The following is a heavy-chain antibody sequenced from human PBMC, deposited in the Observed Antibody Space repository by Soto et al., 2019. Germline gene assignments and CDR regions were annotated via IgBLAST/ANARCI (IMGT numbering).Heavy chain of an antibody. CDR3: ARDLGYCSGGTCYTVLDY. CDR1: GFTFSSNW. J-gene: IGHJ4*02. Sequence: GGSLRLSCAASGFTFSSNWMNWVRQAPGKGPEWVANIKQDGSEKYYVDSVKGRFTISRDNAENSLLLQMNSLRVEDTAVYYCARDLGYCSGGTCYTVLDYWGQGALVTVSS. V-gene: IGHV3-7*03. D-gene: IGHD2-15*01. CDR2: IKQDGSEK.